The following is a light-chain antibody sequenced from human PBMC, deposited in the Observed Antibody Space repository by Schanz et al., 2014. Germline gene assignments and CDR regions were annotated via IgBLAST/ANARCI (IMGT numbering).Light chain of an antibody. CDR3: HQYGSSPFT. CDR2: GAS. CDR1: QNVGTY. J-gene: IGKJ3*01. V-gene: IGKV3-20*01. Sequence: EIVLTQSPVTLSLSPGERATLSCRASQNVGTYLAWYQQKPGQAPRLLIYGASNRATGISARFSGSGSGTDLTLTISRLEPEDFAVYYCHQYGSSPFTFGPGTTVDIK.